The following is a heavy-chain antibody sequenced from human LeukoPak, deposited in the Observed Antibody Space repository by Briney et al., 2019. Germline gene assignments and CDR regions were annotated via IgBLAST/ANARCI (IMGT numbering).Heavy chain of an antibody. V-gene: IGHV3-21*01. D-gene: IGHD6-19*01. CDR2: ISSSSSYI. Sequence: GGSLRLSCAASGFTFSSYSMNWVRQAPGKGLEGVSSISSSSSYIYYADSVKGRFTISRDNAKNSLYLQMNSLRAEDTAVYYCARDSSGWYGSDYWGQGTLVTVSS. CDR3: ARDSSGWYGSDY. CDR1: GFTFSSYS. J-gene: IGHJ4*02.